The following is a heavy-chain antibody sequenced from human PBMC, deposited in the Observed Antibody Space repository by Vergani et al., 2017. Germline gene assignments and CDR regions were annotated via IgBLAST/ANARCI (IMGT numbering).Heavy chain of an antibody. CDR2: IIPIFGTA. CDR1: GDTFSSYA. CDR3: ARDIVVVPAAMADAFDI. J-gene: IGHJ3*02. D-gene: IGHD2-2*01. Sequence: QVQLVRSGAEVKKPGSSVKVSCKASGDTFSSYAISWVRQAPGQGLEWMGRIIPIFGTANYEQKFQGRVTITADESTSTAYMELSSLRSEDTAVYYCARDIVVVPAAMADAFDIWGQGTMVTVSS. V-gene: IGHV1-69*13.